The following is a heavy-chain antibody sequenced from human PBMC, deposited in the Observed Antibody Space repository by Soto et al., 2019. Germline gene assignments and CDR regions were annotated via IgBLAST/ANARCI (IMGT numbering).Heavy chain of an antibody. CDR3: ARSIRKYHHAFDI. D-gene: IGHD2-2*01. CDR1: GYTFTSYG. CDR2: ISAYNGNT. J-gene: IGHJ3*02. Sequence: ASVKVSCKASGYTFTSYGISWVRQAPGQGLEWMGWISAYNGNTNYAQKLQGRVTMTTDTCTSTAYMELRSLRSDDTAVYYCARSIRKYHHAFDIWGQGTMVPVSS. V-gene: IGHV1-18*01.